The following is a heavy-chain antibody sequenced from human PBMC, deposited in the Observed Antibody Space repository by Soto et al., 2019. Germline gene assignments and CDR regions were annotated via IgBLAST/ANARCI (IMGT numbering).Heavy chain of an antibody. J-gene: IGHJ4*02. CDR2: INHSGST. CDR3: ARAPFGYPFDY. Sequence: QVQLQQWGAGLLKPSETLSLTCAVYGGSFSGYYWSWIRQPPGKGLEWIGEINHSGSTNYNPSLKSRVTISVDTSKNQFSLKLSSVTAADTAVYYCARAPFGYPFDYWGQGTLVTVSS. CDR1: GGSFSGYY. D-gene: IGHD3-22*01. V-gene: IGHV4-34*01.